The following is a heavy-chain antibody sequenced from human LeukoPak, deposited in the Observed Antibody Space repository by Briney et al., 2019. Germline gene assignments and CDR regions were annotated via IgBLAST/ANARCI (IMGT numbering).Heavy chain of an antibody. J-gene: IGHJ5*02. CDR3: ARRYYDFWSGYYFRGGFDP. D-gene: IGHD3-3*01. CDR2: IYYSGST. V-gene: IGHV4-39*07. Sequence: SETLSLTCTVSGGSISSSSYCWGWIRQPPGKGLEWIGSIYYSGSTYYNPSLKSRVTISVDTSKNQFSLKLSSVTAADTAVYYCARRYYDFWSGYYFRGGFDPWGQGTLVTVSS. CDR1: GGSISSSSYC.